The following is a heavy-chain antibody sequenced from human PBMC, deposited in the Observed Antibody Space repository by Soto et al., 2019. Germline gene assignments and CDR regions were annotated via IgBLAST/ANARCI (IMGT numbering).Heavy chain of an antibody. J-gene: IGHJ6*02. CDR2: IKQDGSEK. CDR1: GFTFSSYW. D-gene: IGHD5-18*01. CDR3: ARDKRGYSYGPYYYHYGMAF. Sequence: PGGSLRLSCAASGFTFSSYWMSWVRQAPGKGLEWVANIKQDGSEKYYVDSVKGRYTISRDNAKNSLYLQMNSLRAEDTAVYYCARDKRGYSYGPYYYHYGMAFWGQGTSVTVSS. V-gene: IGHV3-7*05.